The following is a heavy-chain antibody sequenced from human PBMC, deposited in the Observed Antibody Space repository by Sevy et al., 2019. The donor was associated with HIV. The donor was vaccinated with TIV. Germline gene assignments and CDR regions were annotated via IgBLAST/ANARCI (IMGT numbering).Heavy chain of an antibody. V-gene: IGHV3-23*01. Sequence: GGSLRLSCAASGFTFAKYSMSWVRQAPGKGLEWVSTFSFGCGRINYADSVKGRFTISRDVSNNTLFLQMNSLRAEDTATYFCAREGCTQPHDYWSQGTLVTVSS. J-gene: IGHJ4*02. CDR3: AREGCTQPHDY. CDR2: FSFGCGRI. CDR1: GFTFAKYS. D-gene: IGHD2-8*01.